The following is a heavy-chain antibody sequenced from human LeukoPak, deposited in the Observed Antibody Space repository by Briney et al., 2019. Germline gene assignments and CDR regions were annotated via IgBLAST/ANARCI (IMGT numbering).Heavy chain of an antibody. CDR2: ISGSGGDT. J-gene: IGHJ4*02. V-gene: IGHV3-23*01. D-gene: IGHD6-19*01. CDR1: GFTFSSYG. Sequence: GGSLRLSCAASGFTFSSYGMSWVRQAPGKGLEWVSAISGSGGDTFYADSVKGRFTISRDNSKNTLSLQMNSLRAEDTAVYYCAKGKYSSGWSLYWGQGTLVTVSS. CDR3: AKGKYSSGWSLY.